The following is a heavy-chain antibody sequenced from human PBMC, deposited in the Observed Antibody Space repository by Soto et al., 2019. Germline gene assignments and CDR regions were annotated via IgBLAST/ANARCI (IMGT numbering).Heavy chain of an antibody. Sequence: ASVKVSCKASGYTFTSYYMHWVRQAPGQGLEWMGIINPSGGTTTYAQKFQGRVTMTRDTSTSTVYMELSSLRSGDTALYYCARGITMIRAPFDYWGQGTLVTVSS. CDR3: ARGITMIRAPFDY. CDR1: GYTFTSYY. D-gene: IGHD3-10*01. CDR2: INPSGGTT. J-gene: IGHJ4*02. V-gene: IGHV1-46*03.